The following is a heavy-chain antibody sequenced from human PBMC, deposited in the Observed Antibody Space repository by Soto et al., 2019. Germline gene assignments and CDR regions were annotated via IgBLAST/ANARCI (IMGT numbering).Heavy chain of an antibody. CDR2: IYYSEST. Sequence: SETLSLTCTVSGGSISSYYWSWIRQPPGKGLEWIGYIYYSESTNYNPSIKSQVTISVDRSKNQLTKQQTSVTIEDTAVYYCATSYGNAWYTYWGQGTQVT. CDR3: ATSYGNAWYTY. J-gene: IGHJ4*02. D-gene: IGHD6-13*01. V-gene: IGHV4-59*01. CDR1: GGSISSYY.